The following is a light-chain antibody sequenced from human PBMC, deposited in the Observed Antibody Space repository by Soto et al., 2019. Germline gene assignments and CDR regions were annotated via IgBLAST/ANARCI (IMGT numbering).Light chain of an antibody. V-gene: IGKV1-39*01. Sequence: DIQMTQSPSPLSASVGDSVTITCRASQTIKTYLNWYRHKPGKAPELLIYAASRLQSGVASRFSGSGSGKYFILTISSLQPDDLETYYCQQTYTAPGTFGQGTKVEI. CDR1: QTIKTY. CDR3: QQTYTAPGT. J-gene: IGKJ1*01. CDR2: AAS.